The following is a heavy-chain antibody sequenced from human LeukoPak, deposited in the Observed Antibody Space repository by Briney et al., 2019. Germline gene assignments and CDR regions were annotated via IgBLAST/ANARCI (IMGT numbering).Heavy chain of an antibody. CDR1: GFIFTTYW. CDR3: VRGKDSGSEL. V-gene: IGHV3-74*01. Sequence: GGSLRLSCAASGFIFTTYWMHWVRQAPGKGLVWVSHINTYGGYTSYADSVQGRLTISRDNAQNTPHLEMRSLRAEDTAVYYSVRGKDSGSELWGEGTKGTHSS. CDR2: INTYGGYT. D-gene: IGHD5-12*01. J-gene: IGHJ4*02.